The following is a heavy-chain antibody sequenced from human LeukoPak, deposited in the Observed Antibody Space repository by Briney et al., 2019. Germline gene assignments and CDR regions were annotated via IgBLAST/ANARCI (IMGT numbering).Heavy chain of an antibody. CDR3: ARDRRGSGWNDAFDI. CDR1: GGSFSGYY. Sequence: PSETLSLTCAVYGGSFSGYYWSWIRQPPGKGLDWIGEINHSGSTNYNPSLKRRVTISVDTSKNQFSLKLSSVTAADTAVYYCARDRRGSGWNDAFDIWGQGTMVTVSS. V-gene: IGHV4-34*01. CDR2: INHSGST. J-gene: IGHJ3*02. D-gene: IGHD6-19*01.